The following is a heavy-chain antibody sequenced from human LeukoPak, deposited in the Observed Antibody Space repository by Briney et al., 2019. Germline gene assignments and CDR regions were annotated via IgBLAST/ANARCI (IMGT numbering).Heavy chain of an antibody. J-gene: IGHJ4*02. V-gene: IGHV4-39*01. CDR1: GASIRISNYY. Sequence: SETLSLTCTVSGASIRISNYYWGWIRQPPGKGLEWIASVYYTGTTYYNPSLKSRVTIFVETSKNQVSLRLSSVTAADTAVYYCARHSNYASGSTAKGLFDYWGQGTLVSVSS. CDR2: VYYTGTT. D-gene: IGHD3-10*01. CDR3: ARHSNYASGSTAKGLFDY.